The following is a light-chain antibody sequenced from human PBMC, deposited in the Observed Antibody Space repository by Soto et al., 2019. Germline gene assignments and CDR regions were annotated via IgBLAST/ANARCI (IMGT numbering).Light chain of an antibody. CDR3: QQYNSYPWT. CDR1: QSLDSW. CDR2: KAS. V-gene: IGKV1-5*03. J-gene: IGKJ1*01. Sequence: DIQMAQSPSTLSASVGDRVTITCRASQSLDSWLAWYQQKPGKAPNLLIYKASSLESGVPSRFSGSGSGTEFTLTISSLQPDDFATYYCQQYNSYPWTFGQGTKVEIK.